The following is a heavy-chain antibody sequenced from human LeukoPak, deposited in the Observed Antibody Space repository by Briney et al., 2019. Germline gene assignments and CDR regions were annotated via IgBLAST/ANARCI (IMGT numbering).Heavy chain of an antibody. D-gene: IGHD3-9*01. Sequence: SETLSLTCAVYGGSFSYYYWSWIRQPPGKTLEWIGEITHSGSTNYNPSLKSRVTISVDTSKTQFSLKLSSVTAADTAVYYCAIRKYYDILTGYRKIPTSGFDPWGQGTLVTVSS. CDR2: ITHSGST. CDR1: GGSFSYYY. CDR3: AIRKYYDILTGYRKIPTSGFDP. V-gene: IGHV4-34*01. J-gene: IGHJ5*02.